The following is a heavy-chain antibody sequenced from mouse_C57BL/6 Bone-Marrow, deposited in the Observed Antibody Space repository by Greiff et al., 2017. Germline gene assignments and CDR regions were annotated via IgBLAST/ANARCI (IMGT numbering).Heavy chain of an antibody. CDR2: ISSGSSTI. J-gene: IGHJ4*01. Sequence: EVKVVESGGGLVKPGGSLKLSCAASGFTFSDYGMHWVRQAPEKGLEWVAYISSGSSTIYYADTVKGRFTISRDNAKNTLFLQMNSLRSEDTAMYYCARRDYYGSSPYYYAMDYWGQGTSVTVSS. D-gene: IGHD1-1*01. CDR1: GFTFSDYG. V-gene: IGHV5-17*01. CDR3: ARRDYYGSSPYYYAMDY.